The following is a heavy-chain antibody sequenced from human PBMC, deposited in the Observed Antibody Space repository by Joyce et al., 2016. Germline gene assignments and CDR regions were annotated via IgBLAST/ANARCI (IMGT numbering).Heavy chain of an antibody. D-gene: IGHD4-17*01. Sequence: QVQLVQSGAEVTKPGAAVKLSCKASGYTFTNYARHGVRQAPGQGLEWMGWINADSGDTKYSQECQGRVTMTRDRSASTVYMELSSLRSEDTAIYYCAREGYGDFSNGMDVWGQGTTVIVSS. CDR2: INADSGDT. CDR1: GYTFTNYA. CDR3: AREGYGDFSNGMDV. V-gene: IGHV1-3*01. J-gene: IGHJ6*02.